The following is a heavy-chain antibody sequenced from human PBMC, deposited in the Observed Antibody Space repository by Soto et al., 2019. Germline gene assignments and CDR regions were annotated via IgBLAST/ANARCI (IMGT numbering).Heavy chain of an antibody. Sequence: GGSLRLSCAASGFTFSSYAMSWVRQAPGKGLEWVSAISGSGGSTYYADSVKGRFTISRDNYKNTLYLQMNSPGAEDTAVYYCAYCGVDCYSTSYLYYWGQGTLVTVSS. V-gene: IGHV3-23*01. CDR3: AYCGVDCYSTSYLYY. CDR1: GFTFSSYA. J-gene: IGHJ4*02. CDR2: ISGSGGST. D-gene: IGHD2-21*02.